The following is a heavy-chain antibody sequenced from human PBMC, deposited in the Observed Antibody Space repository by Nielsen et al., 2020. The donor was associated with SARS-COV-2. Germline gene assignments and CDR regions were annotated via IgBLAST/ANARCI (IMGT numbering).Heavy chain of an antibody. J-gene: IGHJ6*02. V-gene: IGHV3-23*03. CDR2: IYSGGSST. Sequence: WIRQPPGKGLEWVSVIYSGGSSTYYADSVKGRFTISRDNSKNTLYLQMNSLRAEDTAVYYCARDSVGHGLDVWGQGTTVTVSS. CDR3: ARDSVGHGLDV. D-gene: IGHD6-25*01.